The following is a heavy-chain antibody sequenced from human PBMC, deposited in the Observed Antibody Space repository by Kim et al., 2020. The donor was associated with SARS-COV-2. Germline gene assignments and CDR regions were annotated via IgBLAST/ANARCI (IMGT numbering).Heavy chain of an antibody. D-gene: IGHD4-17*01. Sequence: LKGRFTISRDNSKHTLYLQMNSRSPEDTAIYYCTRGSTTSVHFYYGMDVWGQGTTVTVSS. CDR3: TRGSTTSVHFYYGMDV. V-gene: IGHV3-23*01. J-gene: IGHJ6*02.